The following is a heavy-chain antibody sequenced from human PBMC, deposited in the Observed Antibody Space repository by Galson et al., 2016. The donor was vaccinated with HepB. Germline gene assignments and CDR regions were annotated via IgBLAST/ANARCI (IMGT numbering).Heavy chain of an antibody. CDR2: INSAGSIT. CDR1: GLTFSSYW. V-gene: IGHV3-74*01. D-gene: IGHD1-14*01. J-gene: IGHJ6*02. Sequence: LRLSCAASGLTFSSYWMHWVRQAPGKGLVWVSRINSAGSITTYADAEKGRFTISKDNAKNTLYLQMNSLRAEDTALYYCARGGSHDGPYYYYGMDVWGQGTTVTVSS. CDR3: ARGGSHDGPYYYYGMDV.